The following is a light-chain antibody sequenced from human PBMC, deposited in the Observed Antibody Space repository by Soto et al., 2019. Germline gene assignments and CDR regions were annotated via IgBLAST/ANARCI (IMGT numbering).Light chain of an antibody. Sequence: DIRMTQSPSTLSASVGDRITIACRASQSIGSWLAWHQQKPGRAPKLLIYDASTLESGVPSRFSGSGSETEFTLTISRLQPDDFATYFCHSRAFGQGTRLEIK. J-gene: IGKJ5*01. CDR3: HSRA. CDR1: QSIGSW. CDR2: DAS. V-gene: IGKV1-5*01.